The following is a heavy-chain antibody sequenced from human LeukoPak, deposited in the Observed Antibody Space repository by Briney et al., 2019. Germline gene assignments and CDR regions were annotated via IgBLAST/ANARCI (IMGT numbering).Heavy chain of an antibody. CDR2: ISSSSDYI. J-gene: IGHJ4*02. CDR3: ARVWSMIREYVEY. V-gene: IGHV3-21*01. Sequence: PGGSLRLSCLASGFTFSNHWMHWVRQAPGKGLEWVSSISSSSDYIYYADSVKGRFTISRDNSKDSLYLQMSSLRAEDTAVYYCARVWSMIREYVEYWGQGTLVTVSS. D-gene: IGHD3-10*01. CDR1: GFTFSNHW.